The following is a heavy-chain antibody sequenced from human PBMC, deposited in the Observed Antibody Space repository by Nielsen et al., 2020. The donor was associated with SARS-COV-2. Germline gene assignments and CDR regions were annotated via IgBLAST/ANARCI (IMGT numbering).Heavy chain of an antibody. J-gene: IGHJ3*02. Sequence: GESLKISCKGSGYSFTSYWISWVRQMPGKGLEWMGRIDPSDSYTNYSPSFQGHVTISADKSISTAYLQWSSLKASDTAMYYCARRLPLYYYGSGSRNAFDILGQGTMVTVSS. CDR2: IDPSDSYT. CDR1: GYSFTSYW. D-gene: IGHD3-10*01. CDR3: ARRLPLYYYGSGSRNAFDI. V-gene: IGHV5-10-1*01.